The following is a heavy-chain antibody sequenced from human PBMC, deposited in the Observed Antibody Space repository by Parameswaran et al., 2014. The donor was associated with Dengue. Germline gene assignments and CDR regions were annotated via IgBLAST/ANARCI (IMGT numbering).Heavy chain of an antibody. J-gene: IGHJ4*02. CDR2: IIPIFGTA. CDR3: ARGKDGSSWSLYYFDY. D-gene: IGHD6-13*01. Sequence: SWVRQAPGQGLEWMGGIIPIFGTANYAQKFQGRVTITADESTSTAYMELSSLRSEDTAVYYCARGKDGSSWSLYYFDYWGQGTLVTVSS. V-gene: IGHV1-69*01.